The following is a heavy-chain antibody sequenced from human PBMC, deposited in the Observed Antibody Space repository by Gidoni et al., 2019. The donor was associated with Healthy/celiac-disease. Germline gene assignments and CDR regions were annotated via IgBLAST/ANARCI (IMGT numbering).Heavy chain of an antibody. Sequence: EVQLVQSGAEVKKPGESLRISCKGSGYSFTSYWISWVRQMPGKGREWMGNSDPSDSYTNYSPSFQGHVTISADKSISTAYLQWSSLKASDTAMFYCARLRGSALDYWGQGTLVTVSS. CDR1: GYSFTSYW. V-gene: IGHV5-10-1*03. CDR3: ARLRGSALDY. CDR2: SDPSDSYT. D-gene: IGHD3-10*01. J-gene: IGHJ4*02.